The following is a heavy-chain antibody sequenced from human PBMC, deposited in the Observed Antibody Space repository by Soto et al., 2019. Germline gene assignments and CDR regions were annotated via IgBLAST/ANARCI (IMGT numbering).Heavy chain of an antibody. V-gene: IGHV4-31*03. CDR3: ARLPVAQDSSGYHIFDY. Sequence: SETLSLTCTVSGGSISSGGYSWSWIRQHPGKGLEWIGYIYYSKSTYYNPSLKSRVTISLDTSKNQFSLKLTSVTASDSAMYYCARLPVAQDSSGYHIFDYWGLGTLVTVSP. CDR1: GGSISSGGYS. J-gene: IGHJ4*02. CDR2: IYYSKST. D-gene: IGHD3-22*01.